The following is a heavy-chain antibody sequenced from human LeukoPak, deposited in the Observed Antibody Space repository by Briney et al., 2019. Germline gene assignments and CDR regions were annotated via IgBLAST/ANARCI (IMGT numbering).Heavy chain of an antibody. J-gene: IGHJ3*02. CDR2: ISSSSSTI. CDR3: ARDSGSIPRSAFDI. CDR1: GFTFSSYS. D-gene: IGHD1-26*01. V-gene: IGHV3-48*01. Sequence: GGSLRLPCAASGFTFSSYSMNWVRQAPGKGLEWVSYISSSSSTIYYADSVKGRFTISRDNAKNSLYLQMNSLRAEDTAVYYCARDSGSIPRSAFDIWGQGTMVTVSS.